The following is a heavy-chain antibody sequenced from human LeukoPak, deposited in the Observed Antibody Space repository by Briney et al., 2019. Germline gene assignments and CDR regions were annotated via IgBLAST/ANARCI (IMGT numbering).Heavy chain of an antibody. CDR1: GGSISSYY. V-gene: IGHV4-59*01. J-gene: IGHJ3*02. CDR3: AREGAVGVITLDDAFDI. CDR2: IYYSGST. Sequence: SETLSLTCTVSGGSISSYYWSWIRQAPGKGLEWIGYIYYSGSTNYNPSLKSRVTISVDTSKNQFSLKLRSVTAADTAVYYCAREGAVGVITLDDAFDIWGQGTLVTVSS. D-gene: IGHD3-16*02.